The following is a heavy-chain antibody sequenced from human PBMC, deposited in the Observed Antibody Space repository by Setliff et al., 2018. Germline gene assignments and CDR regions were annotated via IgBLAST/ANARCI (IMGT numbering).Heavy chain of an antibody. V-gene: IGHV1-69*02. CDR3: ARHPPPPNYFDIGALDS. CDR2: IIPVLDIT. CDR1: GGPLNSYS. Sequence: VASVKVSCKASGGPLNSYSFSWVRQAPGQGLEWMGRIIPVLDITRYSQKFQGRVTITADKSTGIMYMELTSLRSDDTAVYYCARHPPPPNYFDIGALDSWGQGTLVTVSS. D-gene: IGHD3-22*01. J-gene: IGHJ4*02.